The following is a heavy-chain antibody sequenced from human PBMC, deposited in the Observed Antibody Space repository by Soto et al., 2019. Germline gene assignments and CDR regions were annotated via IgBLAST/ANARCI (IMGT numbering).Heavy chain of an antibody. Sequence: QVQLQESGPGLVKPSETLSLTCTVSGGSISSYYWSWIRQPPGKGLELIGYIYYSGSTNYNLSLRSRVTISVDTSKNQFSLKLSSVTAADTAVYYCARDLGSGYDFYFDYWGQGTLVTVSS. CDR2: IYYSGST. V-gene: IGHV4-59*01. CDR3: ARDLGSGYDFYFDY. CDR1: GGSISSYY. J-gene: IGHJ4*02. D-gene: IGHD5-12*01.